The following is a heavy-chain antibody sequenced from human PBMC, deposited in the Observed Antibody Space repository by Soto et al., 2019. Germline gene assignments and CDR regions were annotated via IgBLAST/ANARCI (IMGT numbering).Heavy chain of an antibody. D-gene: IGHD3-22*01. CDR3: ARYDSSGYYPTRAEYFQH. Sequence: SVKVSCKASGDTFNFYAINWVRQAPGLGLEWMGGIIPIFGTANYAQKFQGRVTITADESTSTAYMELSSLRSEDTAVYYCARYDSSGYYPTRAEYFQHWGQGTLVTVSS. CDR2: IIPIFGTA. J-gene: IGHJ1*01. V-gene: IGHV1-69*13. CDR1: GDTFNFYA.